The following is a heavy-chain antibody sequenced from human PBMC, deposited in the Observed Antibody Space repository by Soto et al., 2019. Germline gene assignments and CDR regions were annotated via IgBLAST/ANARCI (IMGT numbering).Heavy chain of an antibody. J-gene: IGHJ4*02. CDR2: IWYDGSNK. Sequence: QVQLVESGGGVVQPGRSLRLSCAASGFTFSSYGMHWVRQAPGKGLEWVAVIWYDGSNKYYADSVKGRFTISRDNSKNTLYLQMNSLRAEDTAVYYCARDAAAAGTIDYWGQGTLVTVSS. CDR3: ARDAAAAGTIDY. CDR1: GFTFSSYG. D-gene: IGHD6-13*01. V-gene: IGHV3-33*01.